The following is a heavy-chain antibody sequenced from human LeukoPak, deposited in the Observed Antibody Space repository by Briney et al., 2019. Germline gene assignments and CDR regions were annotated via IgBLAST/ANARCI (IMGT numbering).Heavy chain of an antibody. J-gene: IGHJ4*02. CDR3: ATNSYTGSSKNTFNF. Sequence: PGGSLRLSCAASGFIFSSYQMNWVRQAPGKGLAWVSHISTSGNTIYYADSVKGRFTISRDNSKNTLYLQMNSLRAEDTAVYYCATNSYTGSSKNTFNFWGQGTLVTVSS. V-gene: IGHV3-48*03. CDR1: GFIFSSYQ. D-gene: IGHD3-16*01. CDR2: ISTSGNTI.